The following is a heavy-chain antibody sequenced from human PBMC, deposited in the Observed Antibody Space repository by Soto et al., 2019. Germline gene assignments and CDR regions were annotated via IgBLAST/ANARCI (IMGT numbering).Heavy chain of an antibody. J-gene: IGHJ5*02. CDR1: GFTFSSYA. D-gene: IGHD1-1*01. CDR2: ISGSGGST. V-gene: IGHV3-23*01. Sequence: EVQLLESGGGLVQPGGSLRLSCAASGFTFSSYAMSWVRQAPGKGLEWVSAISGSGGSTYYADSVKGRFTISRDNSKNPLYLQMNSLRAEDTAVYYCAIPQTGGPFGWFDPWGQGTLVTVSS. CDR3: AIPQTGGPFGWFDP.